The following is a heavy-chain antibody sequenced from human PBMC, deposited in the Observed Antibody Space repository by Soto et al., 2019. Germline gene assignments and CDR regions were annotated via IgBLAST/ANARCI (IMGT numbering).Heavy chain of an antibody. CDR1: GFILSDCA. Sequence: EVQLVESGGGLVQPGGSLRLSCATSGFILSDCAMNWVRQAPGKGLEWVSYISSSSSVIDYADSVKGRFTVSRDNARNSLSLQMNSLRAEDTAVYYCARDLSWGSNWYYYMDVWGQGTTVTVSS. D-gene: IGHD7-27*01. V-gene: IGHV3-48*01. CDR2: ISSSSSVI. CDR3: ARDLSWGSNWYYYMDV. J-gene: IGHJ6*03.